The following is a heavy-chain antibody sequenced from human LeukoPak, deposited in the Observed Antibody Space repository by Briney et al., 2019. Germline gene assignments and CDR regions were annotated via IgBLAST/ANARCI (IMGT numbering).Heavy chain of an antibody. J-gene: IGHJ4*02. CDR1: GGSISSYY. D-gene: IGHD6-19*01. Sequence: PSETLSLTCTVSGGSISSYYWSWIRQPAGKGLEWIGRIYTSGSTNYNPSLKSRVTMSVDTSKNQFSLKLSSVTAADTAVYYCARVSPGYSSGWPLTQEKYYFDYWGQGTLVTVSS. CDR2: IYTSGST. V-gene: IGHV4-4*07. CDR3: ARVSPGYSSGWPLTQEKYYFDY.